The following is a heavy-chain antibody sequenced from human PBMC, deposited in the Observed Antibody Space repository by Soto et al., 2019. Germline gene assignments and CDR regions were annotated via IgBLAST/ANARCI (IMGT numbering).Heavy chain of an antibody. Sequence: GGSLRLSCAASGFTVSSNYMSWLRQAPGKGLEWVSAISGSGGSTYYADSVKGRFTISRDNAKNTLYLQMNSLKTEDTAVYYCARTPLPHCSGGSCYYYMDVWGKGTTVTVSS. CDR1: GFTVSSNY. CDR2: ISGSGGST. D-gene: IGHD2-15*01. V-gene: IGHV3-23*01. CDR3: ARTPLPHCSGGSCYYYMDV. J-gene: IGHJ6*03.